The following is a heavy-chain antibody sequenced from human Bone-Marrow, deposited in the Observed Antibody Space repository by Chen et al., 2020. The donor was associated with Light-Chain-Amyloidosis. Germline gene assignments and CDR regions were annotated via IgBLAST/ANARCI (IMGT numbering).Heavy chain of an antibody. V-gene: IGHV3-9*01. J-gene: IGHJ6*02. Sequence: EEHLVESGGGLVQPGRSLRLSCEASGLTFDDYAMQWVRQAPGKGLEWVSGISWNIGVKGYVDSVRGRFTISRDGVKNSLYLQMNSLRPEDTALYYCAKDKGGSMGFGMDVWGQGTTVIVSS. CDR1: GLTFDDYA. CDR2: ISWNIGVK. CDR3: AKDKGGSMGFGMDV. D-gene: IGHD3-10*01.